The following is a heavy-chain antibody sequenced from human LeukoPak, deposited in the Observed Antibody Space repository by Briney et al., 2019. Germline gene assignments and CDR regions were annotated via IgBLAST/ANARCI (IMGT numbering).Heavy chain of an antibody. CDR1: GFTVSSNY. CDR2: ISGSGGST. CDR3: AKTVEMATVGEVNWFDP. Sequence: GGSLRLSCAASGFTVSSNYMSWVRQAPGKGLEWVSAISGSGGSTYYADSVKGRFTISRDNSRNTLYLQMNSLRAEDTAVYYCAKTVEMATVGEVNWFDPWGQGTLVTVSS. D-gene: IGHD5-24*01. J-gene: IGHJ5*02. V-gene: IGHV3-23*01.